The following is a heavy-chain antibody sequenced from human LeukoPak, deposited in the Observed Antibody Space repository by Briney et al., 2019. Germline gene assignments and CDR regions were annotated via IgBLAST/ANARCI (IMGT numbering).Heavy chain of an antibody. CDR3: ARELPYYYGSGSTNHDY. J-gene: IGHJ4*02. CDR2: INTNTGNP. V-gene: IGHV7-4-1*02. Sequence: ASVKVSCKASGYTFTSYAMNWVRQAPGQGLEWMGWINTNTGNPTYAQGFTGRFVFSLDTSVSTAYLQISSLKAEDTAVYYCARELPYYYGSGSTNHDYWGQGTLVTVSS. CDR1: GYTFTSYA. D-gene: IGHD3-10*01.